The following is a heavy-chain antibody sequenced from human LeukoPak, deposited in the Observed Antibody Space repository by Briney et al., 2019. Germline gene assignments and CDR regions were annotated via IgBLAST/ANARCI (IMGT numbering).Heavy chain of an antibody. D-gene: IGHD3-16*01. J-gene: IGHJ4*02. CDR1: GGSISGTNW. V-gene: IGHV4-4*02. CDR2: ISLAGQT. Sequence: PSGTLSLTCGVSGGSISGTNWWSWVRQPPGQGLEWIGEISLAGQTNYNPSLKSRVTISVDTSKNQFSLKLSSVTAADTAVYYCARGNESPLNWGYWGQGTLVTVSS. CDR3: ARGNESPLNWGY.